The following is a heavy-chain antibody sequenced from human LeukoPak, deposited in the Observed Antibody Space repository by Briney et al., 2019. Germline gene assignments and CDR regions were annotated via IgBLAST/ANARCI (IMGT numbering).Heavy chain of an antibody. D-gene: IGHD3-10*01. CDR3: ARAGEAFGAFDI. J-gene: IGHJ3*02. V-gene: IGHV1-46*01. Sequence: ASVKVSCKASGYTFTSYYMHWVRQAPGQGLEWMGIINPSGGSTSYAQKFQGRVTMTRDMSTSTVYMELSSLRSEDTAVYYCARAGEAFGAFDIWGQGTMVTVSS. CDR1: GYTFTSYY. CDR2: INPSGGST.